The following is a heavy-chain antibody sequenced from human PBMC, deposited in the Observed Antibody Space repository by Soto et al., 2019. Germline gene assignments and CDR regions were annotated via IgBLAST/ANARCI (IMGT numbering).Heavy chain of an antibody. CDR1: GYTFTSYA. Sequence: GASVKVSCKASGYTFTSYAMHWVRQAPGQRLEWMGWINAGNGNTKYSQKFQGRVTITRDTSASTAYMELSSLRSEDTAVYYCARVLGRAAAGTYYYYYGMDVWGQGTTVTVSS. CDR2: INAGNGNT. CDR3: ARVLGRAAAGTYYYYYGMDV. V-gene: IGHV1-3*01. J-gene: IGHJ6*01. D-gene: IGHD6-13*01.